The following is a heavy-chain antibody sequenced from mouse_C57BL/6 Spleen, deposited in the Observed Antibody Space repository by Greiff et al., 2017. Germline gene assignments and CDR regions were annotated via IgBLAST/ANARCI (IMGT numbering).Heavy chain of an antibody. D-gene: IGHD2-4*01. CDR3: ARGDYDETY. Sequence: QVQLQQSGAELVRPGSSVKLSCKASGYTFTSYWMHWVKQRPIQGLEWIGNIDPSDSETHYNQKFKDKATLTVDKSSSTAYMQLSSLTSEDSAVYYCARGDYDETYWGQGTLVTVSA. CDR2: IDPSDSET. V-gene: IGHV1-52*01. CDR1: GYTFTSYW. J-gene: IGHJ3*01.